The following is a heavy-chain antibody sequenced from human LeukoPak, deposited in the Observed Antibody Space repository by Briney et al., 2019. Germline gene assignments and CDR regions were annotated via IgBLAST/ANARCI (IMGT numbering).Heavy chain of an antibody. V-gene: IGHV3-53*01. CDR1: GFSVCSSF. J-gene: IGHJ3*02. CDR2: IYSIGST. Sequence: PGRSLRLSCAASGFSVCSSFMSWVRQAPGKGLEWGSVIYSIGSTFYADSVKGRFTISRDNSKNTLYLHMNSLRAEDTAVYYCARDRVYLGREDAFDIWGQGTMVTVSS. D-gene: IGHD7-27*01. CDR3: ARDRVYLGREDAFDI.